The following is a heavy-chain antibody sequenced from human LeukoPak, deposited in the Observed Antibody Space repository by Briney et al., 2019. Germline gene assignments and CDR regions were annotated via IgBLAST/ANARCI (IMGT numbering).Heavy chain of an antibody. V-gene: IGHV4-59*01. Sequence: SETLSLTCTVSGGSISSYYWSWIRQPPGKGLEWIGYIYYSGSTNYNPSLKSRVTISVDTSMNQFSLKLSSVTAADTAVYYCARDRYYYDSSGYYSRGFDYWGQGTLVTVSS. CDR2: IYYSGST. D-gene: IGHD3-22*01. CDR3: ARDRYYYDSSGYYSRGFDY. J-gene: IGHJ4*02. CDR1: GGSISSYY.